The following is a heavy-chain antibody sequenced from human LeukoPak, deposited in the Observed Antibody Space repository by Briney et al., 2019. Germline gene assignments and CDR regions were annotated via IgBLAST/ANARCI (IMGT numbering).Heavy chain of an antibody. CDR2: IYYSGST. CDR1: GGSISSYY. D-gene: IGHD3-22*01. CDR3: ARVGYDSSGYFVDY. V-gene: IGHV4-59*01. Sequence: SETLPLTCTVSGGSISSYYWSCIRQPPGKGLEWIGYIYYSGSTNYNPSLKGRVTISVDTSKNQFSLKLSSVTAADTAVYYCARVGYDSSGYFVDYWGQGTLVTVSS. J-gene: IGHJ4*02.